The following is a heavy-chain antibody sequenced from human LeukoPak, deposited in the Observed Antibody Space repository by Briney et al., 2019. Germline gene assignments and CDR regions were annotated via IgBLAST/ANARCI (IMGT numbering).Heavy chain of an antibody. V-gene: IGHV1-2*02. Sequence: ASVKVSCKASGYTFTGPYIHWMRQAPGQGLEWMGWINPYTGGTKYAQNFQGRVTVTRDTSTNTAYMELSGLRPDDTAAYYCAKVEYCTKGVCINFDLWGQGTLVTVSS. CDR3: AKVEYCTKGVCINFDL. J-gene: IGHJ4*02. CDR1: GYTFTGPY. D-gene: IGHD2-8*01. CDR2: INPYTGGT.